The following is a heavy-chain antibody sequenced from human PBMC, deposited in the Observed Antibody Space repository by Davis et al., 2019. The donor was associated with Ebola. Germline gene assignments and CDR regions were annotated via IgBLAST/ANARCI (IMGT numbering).Heavy chain of an antibody. CDR2: IIPIFGTA. V-gene: IGHV1-69*13. CDR1: GGTFSSYA. J-gene: IGHJ6*03. Sequence: SSVNVSCKASGGTFSSYAISWVRQAPGQGLEWMGGIIPIFGTANYAQKFQGRVTITADESTSTAYMELSSLRSEDTAVYYCAIAVQPYSGYYMDVWGKGTTVTVSS. D-gene: IGHD5-18*01. CDR3: AIAVQPYSGYYMDV.